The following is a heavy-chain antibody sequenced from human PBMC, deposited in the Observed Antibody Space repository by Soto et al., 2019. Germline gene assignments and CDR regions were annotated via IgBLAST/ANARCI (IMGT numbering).Heavy chain of an antibody. J-gene: IGHJ3*02. CDR3: ARSRVEAFDAFDI. Sequence: ASVKVSCKVSGYTLTELSMHWVRQAPGKGLEWMGGFDPEDGETVYAQKFQGRVTMTRDTSTSTVYMELSSLRSEDMAVYYCARSRVEAFDAFDIWGQGTMVTVSS. V-gene: IGHV1-24*01. CDR1: GYTLTELS. CDR2: FDPEDGET.